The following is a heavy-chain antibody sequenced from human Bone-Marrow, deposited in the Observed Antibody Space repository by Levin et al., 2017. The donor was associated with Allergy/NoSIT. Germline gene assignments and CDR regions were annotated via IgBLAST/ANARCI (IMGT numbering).Heavy chain of an antibody. Sequence: GESLKISCKASGYTFTSYAMHWVRQAPGQRLEWMGWINAGNGNTKYSQKFQGRVTITRDTSASTAYMELSSLRSEDTAVYYCARAIVVVPAAMDRYWGQGTLVTVSS. D-gene: IGHD2-2*01. J-gene: IGHJ4*02. CDR3: ARAIVVVPAAMDRY. V-gene: IGHV1-3*01. CDR1: GYTFTSYA. CDR2: INAGNGNT.